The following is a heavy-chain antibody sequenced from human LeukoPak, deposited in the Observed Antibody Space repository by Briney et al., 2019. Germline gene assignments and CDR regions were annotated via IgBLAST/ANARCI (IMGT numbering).Heavy chain of an antibody. Sequence: PGGSLRLSCAASGFTFDDYGMSWVRQAPGKGLVWVSRINTDGSSTSYADSVKGRFTISRDNAKNTLYLQMNSLRAEDTAVYYCARADYDFWSGYTQYYFDYWGQGTLVTVSS. CDR2: INTDGSST. CDR3: ARADYDFWSGYTQYYFDY. D-gene: IGHD3-3*01. CDR1: GFTFDDYG. V-gene: IGHV3-74*01. J-gene: IGHJ4*02.